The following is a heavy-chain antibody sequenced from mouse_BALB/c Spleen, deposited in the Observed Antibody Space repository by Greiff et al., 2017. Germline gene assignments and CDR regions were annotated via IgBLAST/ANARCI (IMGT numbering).Heavy chain of an antibody. J-gene: IGHJ2*01. CDR2: ISSGGGST. Sequence: EVKVVESGGGLVKPGGSLKLSCAASGFAFSSYDMSWVRQTPEKRLEWVAYISSGGGSTYYPDTVKGRFTISRDNAKNTLYLQMSSLKSEDTAMYYCARQLGDFDYWGQGTTLTVSS. CDR3: ARQLGDFDY. CDR1: GFAFSSYD. V-gene: IGHV5-12-1*01. D-gene: IGHD4-1*01.